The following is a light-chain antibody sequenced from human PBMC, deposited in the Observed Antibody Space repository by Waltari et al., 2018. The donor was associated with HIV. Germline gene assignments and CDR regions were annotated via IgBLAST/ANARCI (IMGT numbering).Light chain of an antibody. Sequence: SYELTQPPSVSVSPGQAARITCSGDALPNKYAYWYQQKSGQAPVLVIYEDSERPSGIPARVSGSSSGTMATLTISGAQVEDEADYYCYSTDSSGYPLFGGGTKLTVL. CDR1: ALPNKY. J-gene: IGLJ2*01. CDR3: YSTDSSGYPL. CDR2: EDS. V-gene: IGLV3-10*01.